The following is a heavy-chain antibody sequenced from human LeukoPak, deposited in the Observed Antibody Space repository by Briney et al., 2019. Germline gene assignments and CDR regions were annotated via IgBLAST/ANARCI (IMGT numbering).Heavy chain of an antibody. V-gene: IGHV3-23*01. D-gene: IGHD3-10*01. Sequence: GGSLRLSCAASGFTFSSYAMSWVRQAPGKGLEWVSAISGSGGSTYYADSVKGRFTISRDNSKNTLYLQMNSLRAEDTAVYYCAKKWRGSGSYYRDEDYYYYYMDVWGKGTTVTISS. J-gene: IGHJ6*03. CDR3: AKKWRGSGSYYRDEDYYYYYMDV. CDR2: ISGSGGST. CDR1: GFTFSSYA.